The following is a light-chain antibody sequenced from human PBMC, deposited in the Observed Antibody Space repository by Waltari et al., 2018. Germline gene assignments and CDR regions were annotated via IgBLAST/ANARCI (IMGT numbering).Light chain of an antibody. V-gene: IGLV3-10*01. CDR3: YSKDTDGGSQGK. CDR2: DDN. CDR1: GLPNTY. Sequence: YDLTQPPSVSVSPGQTAAITCHGAGLPNTYTFWYQQKSGQAPVLVMYDDNKRPPGIPGRFSGSSAGTVATLTITGAQVDDEADYYCYSKDTDGGSQGKIGGGTKLTVL. J-gene: IGLJ2*01.